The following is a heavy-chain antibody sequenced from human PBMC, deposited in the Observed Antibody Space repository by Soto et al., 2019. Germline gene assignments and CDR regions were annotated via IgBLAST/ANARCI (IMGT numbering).Heavy chain of an antibody. J-gene: IGHJ4*02. V-gene: IGHV3-15*01. CDR1: GVTFNPAW. Sequence: SLRLSCVGYGVTFNPAWLSWVRQAPGKGLEWVGRIKRDIDGGTTDYAAPVEGRFTISKDDSKTTLYLQMNSLKTEDTAVYYCTTYDYFWGSDRYRWAYWGLGTLVTVSS. CDR2: IKRDIDGGTT. D-gene: IGHD3-16*02. CDR3: TTYDYFWGSDRYRWAY.